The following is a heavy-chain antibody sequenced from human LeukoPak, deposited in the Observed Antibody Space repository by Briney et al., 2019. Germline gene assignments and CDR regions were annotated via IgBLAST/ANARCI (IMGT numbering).Heavy chain of an antibody. D-gene: IGHD3-22*01. Sequence: LETLSLTCTVSGGSIRSYYWSWIRHPPGKGLEWIGYIYYSGITNYNPSLKSRVTISVDTSKNQFSLKLSSVTAADTAVYYCATYSSGSYYWSFDLWGRGTLVTVSS. J-gene: IGHJ2*01. CDR1: GGSIRSYY. CDR3: ATYSSGSYYWSFDL. V-gene: IGHV4-59*01. CDR2: IYYSGIT.